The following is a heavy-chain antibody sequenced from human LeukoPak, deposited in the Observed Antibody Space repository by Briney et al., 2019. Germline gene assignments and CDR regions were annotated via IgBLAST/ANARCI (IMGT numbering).Heavy chain of an antibody. J-gene: IGHJ4*02. CDR2: ISYDGSNK. CDR1: GFTFSSYA. V-gene: IGHV3-30-3*01. Sequence: GRSLRLSCAASGFTFSSYAMHWVRQAPGKGLEWVAVISYDGSNKYYADSVKGRFTISRDNSKNTLYLQMNSLRAEDTAVYYCARGRGDNGNSLVGYWGQGTLVTVSS. CDR3: ARGRGDNGNSLVGY. D-gene: IGHD5-18*01.